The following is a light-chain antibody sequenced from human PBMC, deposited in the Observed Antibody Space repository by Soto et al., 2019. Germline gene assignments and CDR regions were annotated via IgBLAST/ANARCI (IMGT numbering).Light chain of an antibody. CDR3: QQTYSPPYT. Sequence: IQMTQSPSSLSASLGDRVTITCRASQRITTYLHWYQQKPGNAPKLLITTSGTLQRGVTSRFSGSGSGTDFTLTITSLQRDDFATYFCQQTYSPPYTFGQGTKLDIK. CDR1: QRITTY. CDR2: TSG. J-gene: IGKJ2*01. V-gene: IGKV1-39*01.